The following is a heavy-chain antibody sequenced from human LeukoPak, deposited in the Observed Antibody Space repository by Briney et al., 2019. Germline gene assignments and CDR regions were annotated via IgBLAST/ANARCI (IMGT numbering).Heavy chain of an antibody. CDR1: GYSFTTYW. D-gene: IGHD3-10*01. J-gene: IGHJ4*02. CDR2: IYPGDSDT. V-gene: IGHV5-51*01. Sequence: GESLKISCEGSGYSFTTYWIGWVRQMPGKGLEWMGIIYPGDSDTRYSPSFQGQVTISADKSISTAYLQWSSLKASDTAMYYCARQEGWYGELGDYWGQGTLVTVSS. CDR3: ARQEGWYGELGDY.